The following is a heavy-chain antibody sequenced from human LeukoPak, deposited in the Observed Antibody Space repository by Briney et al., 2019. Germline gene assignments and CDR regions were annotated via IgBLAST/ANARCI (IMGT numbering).Heavy chain of an antibody. CDR1: GDIVSSNSAA. CDR3: ARTYYDSSGYSTLGTNWFDP. J-gene: IGHJ5*02. Sequence: SQTLSLTCAISGDIVSSNSAAWNWIRQSPSRGLEWLGRTYYRSKRYNDYAVSVKSRITINPDTSKNQFSLQLNSVTPEDTAVYYCARTYYDSSGYSTLGTNWFDPWGQGTLVTVSS. V-gene: IGHV6-1*01. CDR2: TYYRSKRYN. D-gene: IGHD3-22*01.